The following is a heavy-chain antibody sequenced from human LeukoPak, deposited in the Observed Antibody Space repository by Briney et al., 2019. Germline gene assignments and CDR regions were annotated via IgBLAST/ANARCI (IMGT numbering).Heavy chain of an antibody. V-gene: IGHV3-33*01. D-gene: IGHD4-17*01. CDR2: IRFDGIRK. CDR1: GFTFSNYG. J-gene: IGHJ4*02. Sequence: GRSLRLSCAASGFTFSNYGMHWVRQVPGKGLEWVAAIRFDGIRKYYADSVKGRLTISRDNSKNTLYLQMNSLRAEDTAVYYCARDKGGAHSNWGQGTLVTVSS. CDR3: ARDKGGAHSN.